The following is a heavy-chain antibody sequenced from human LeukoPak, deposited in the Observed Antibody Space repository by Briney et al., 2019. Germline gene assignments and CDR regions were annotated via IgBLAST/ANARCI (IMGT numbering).Heavy chain of an antibody. D-gene: IGHD2-2*01. CDR2: IYYSGST. Sequence: PSETLSLTCTVSGGFISSSYYWGWIRQPPGKGLEWIGSIYYSGSTYYNPSLKSRVTISVDTSKNQFSVKLSSVTAADTAVYYCARQRTRDCSSTSCYSVNWFDPWGQGTLVTVSS. CDR3: ARQRTRDCSSTSCYSVNWFDP. V-gene: IGHV4-39*01. J-gene: IGHJ5*02. CDR1: GGFISSSYY.